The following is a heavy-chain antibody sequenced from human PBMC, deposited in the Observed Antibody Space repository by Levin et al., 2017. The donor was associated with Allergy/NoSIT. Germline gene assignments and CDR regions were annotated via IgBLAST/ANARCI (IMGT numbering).Heavy chain of an antibody. V-gene: IGHV3-48*02. Sequence: LSLTCVASRVAFSSYSMNWVRQAPGKGLEWISYISSSSSSIDYADSVKGRFTISRDNAKNSLFLQMNSLRDEDTAVYFCARMKRNILQAFGIWGQGTMVTVSS. CDR1: RVAFSSYS. CDR3: ARMKRNILQAFGI. J-gene: IGHJ3*02. CDR2: ISSSSSSI. D-gene: IGHD2/OR15-2a*01.